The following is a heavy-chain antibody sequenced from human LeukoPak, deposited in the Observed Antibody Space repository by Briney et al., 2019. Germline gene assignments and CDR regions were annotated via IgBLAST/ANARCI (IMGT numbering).Heavy chain of an antibody. Sequence: SVRVSCKASGGTFSSYAINWVRQAPGQGLEWMGGIIPIFATANYAQKFQGRVTITADESTSTAYMELSSLRSEDTAVYYCARDYGDYLFDYGGQGTLVTVSS. V-gene: IGHV1-69*13. CDR2: IIPIFATA. CDR3: ARDYGDYLFDY. CDR1: GGTFSSYA. D-gene: IGHD4-17*01. J-gene: IGHJ4*02.